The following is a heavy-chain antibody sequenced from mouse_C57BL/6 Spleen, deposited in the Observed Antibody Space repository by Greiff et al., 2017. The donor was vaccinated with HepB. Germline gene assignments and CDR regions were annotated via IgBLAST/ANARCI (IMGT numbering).Heavy chain of an antibody. J-gene: IGHJ4*01. CDR2: IYPRSGNT. D-gene: IGHD1-1*01. CDR1: GYTFTSYG. Sequence: VQVVESGAELARPGASVKLSCKASGYTFTSYGISWVKQRTGQGLEWIGEIYPRSGNTYYNEKFKGKATLTADKSSSTAYMEVRSLTSEDSAVYFCARSVVATDAMDYWGQGTSVTVSS. CDR3: ARSVVATDAMDY. V-gene: IGHV1-81*01.